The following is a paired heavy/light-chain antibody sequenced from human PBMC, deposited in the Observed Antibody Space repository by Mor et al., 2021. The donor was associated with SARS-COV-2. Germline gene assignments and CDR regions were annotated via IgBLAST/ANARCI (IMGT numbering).Light chain of an antibody. CDR3: MQALQTPYT. V-gene: IGKV2-28*01. CDR2: LGS. Sequence: DIVMTQSPLSLPVSPGEPASIPCRSSQSLLHSNGYNYLDWYLQKPGQSPQLLIHLGSDRASGVPDRFSGSGSGTDFTLKISRVEAEDVGVYYCMQALQTPYTFGQGTKLEIK. CDR1: QSLLHSNGYNY. J-gene: IGKJ2*01.
Heavy chain of an antibody. CDR2: IHKDGSST. CDR1: GFSFSSHW. J-gene: IGHJ6*03. D-gene: IGHD1-1*01. V-gene: IGHV3-74*01. Sequence: EVQLVESGGGLVQPGGSLRLSCAASGFSFSSHWMHWVRQAPGKGLVWVSDIHKDGSSTSYADSVKGRFTISRDNAKNTLFLQMNSLRTEDTAVYYCARPHSVGGPTGSRSGMDVWGKGTTVTVSS. CDR3: ARPHSVGGPTGSRSGMDV.